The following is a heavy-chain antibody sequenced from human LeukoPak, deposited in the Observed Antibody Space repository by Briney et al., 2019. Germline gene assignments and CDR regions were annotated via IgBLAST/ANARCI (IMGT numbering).Heavy chain of an antibody. CDR2: ISGSGGST. V-gene: IGHV3-23*01. J-gene: IGHJ4*02. D-gene: IGHD3-22*01. Sequence: PGGSLRLSCAASGFTFSSYAMSWVRQAPGKGLEWVSAISGSGGSTYYADSVKGRFTISRDNSKNTLYLQMNSLRAEDTAVYYCAKAGLLDYNDSSGYYFDYWGQGTLVTVSS. CDR3: AKAGLLDYNDSSGYYFDY. CDR1: GFTFSSYA.